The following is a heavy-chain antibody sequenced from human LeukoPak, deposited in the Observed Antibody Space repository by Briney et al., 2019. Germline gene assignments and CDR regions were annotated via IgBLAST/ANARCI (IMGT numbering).Heavy chain of an antibody. CDR2: INDGKGKT. CDR1: GYTFITYG. D-gene: IGHD1-26*01. Sequence: ASVKVSCKASGYTFITYGIHWARQAPGQRPEWMGWINDGKGKTKYSQKFQGRVTITSDTSASTAYMELSSLRSEDTAVYYCARDRRAQYYYYYAMDVWGQGTTVTVSS. V-gene: IGHV1-3*01. CDR3: ARDRRAQYYYYYAMDV. J-gene: IGHJ6*02.